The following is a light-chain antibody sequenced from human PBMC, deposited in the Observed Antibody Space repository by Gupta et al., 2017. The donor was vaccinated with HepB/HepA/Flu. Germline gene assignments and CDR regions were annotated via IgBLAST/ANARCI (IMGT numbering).Light chain of an antibody. J-gene: IGKJ4*01. Sequence: EIVLTQSPATLSLSPGQRATLSCRASQTGRRSNLDNNLLAWYQQKPGQAPRLLIYGTSTRATGIPDRFSGSGSGTDFTLTISRLEPEDFAVYYCQQDGSSPVTFGGGTKVEIK. CDR2: GTS. V-gene: IGKV3-20*01. CDR1: QTGRRSN. CDR3: QQDGSSPVT.